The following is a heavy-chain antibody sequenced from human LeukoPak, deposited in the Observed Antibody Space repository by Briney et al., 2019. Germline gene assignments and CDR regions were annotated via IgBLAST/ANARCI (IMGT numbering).Heavy chain of an antibody. V-gene: IGHV3-7*01. J-gene: IGHJ6*02. CDR3: AGRVQLGIPNYYYGMDV. CDR2: IKQDGSEK. D-gene: IGHD1-1*01. CDR1: GFTFSSYW. Sequence: GGSLRLSCAASGFTFSSYWMSWVRQAPGKGLEWVANIKQDGSEKYYVDSVKGRFTISRDNAKNSLYLQMNSLRAEDTAVYYCAGRVQLGIPNYYYGMDVWGQGTTVTVSS.